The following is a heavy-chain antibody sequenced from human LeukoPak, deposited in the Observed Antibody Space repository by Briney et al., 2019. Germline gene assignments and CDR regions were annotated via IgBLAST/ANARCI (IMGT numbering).Heavy chain of an antibody. CDR1: GFTFRRYA. CDR2: INGGGSTT. V-gene: IGHV3-23*01. CDR3: ARRTADYYFDY. J-gene: IGHJ4*02. Sequence: TGGSLRLSCAASGFTFRRYAMTWVRQAPGKGREWVSGINGGGSTTYYADSVRGRFTISRDSSNNTLNLQMNSLRAEDTAIYYCARRTADYYFDYGGQGTLVTVSS. D-gene: IGHD1-14*01.